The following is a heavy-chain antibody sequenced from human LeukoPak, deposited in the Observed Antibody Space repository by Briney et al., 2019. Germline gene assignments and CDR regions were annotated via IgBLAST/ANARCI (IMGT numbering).Heavy chain of an antibody. CDR3: ANSLGKYYYYGMDV. J-gene: IGHJ6*02. CDR1: GFTFDDYA. V-gene: IGHV3-9*01. Sequence: PGRSLRLSCAASGFTFDDYAMPWVRQAPGKGLEWVSGISWNSGSIGYADSVKGRFTISRDNAKNSLYLQMNSLRAEDTALYYCANSLGKYYYYGMDVWGQGTTVTVSS. CDR2: ISWNSGSI.